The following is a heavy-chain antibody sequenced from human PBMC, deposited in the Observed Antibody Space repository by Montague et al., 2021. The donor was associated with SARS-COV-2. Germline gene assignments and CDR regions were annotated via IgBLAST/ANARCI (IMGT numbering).Heavy chain of an antibody. D-gene: IGHD3-9*01. CDR1: GGSISSSSYY. CDR2: MYYSGXT. J-gene: IGHJ5*02. CDR3: ARPVSYYDILSSSTNWFDP. Sequence: SETLSLTCTVSGGSISSSSYYWGWIRQPPGKGLEWIGSMYYSGXTXYXXXXKXRVTISVDTSKNQFSLKLSSVTAADTAVYYCARPVSYYDILSSSTNWFDPWGQGTLVTVSS. V-gene: IGHV4-39*01.